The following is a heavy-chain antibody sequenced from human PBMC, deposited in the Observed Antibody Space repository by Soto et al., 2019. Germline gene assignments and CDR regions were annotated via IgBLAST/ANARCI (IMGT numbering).Heavy chain of an antibody. CDR2: INSDGSST. CDR1: GFTFSSYW. J-gene: IGHJ6*02. Sequence: LRLSCAASGFTFSSYWMHWVRQAPGKGLVWVSRINSDGSSTSYADSVEGRFTISRDNAKNTLYLQMNSLRAEDTAVYYCARDQRYYYDSSGSYGMDVWGQGTTVTVSS. D-gene: IGHD3-22*01. CDR3: ARDQRYYYDSSGSYGMDV. V-gene: IGHV3-74*01.